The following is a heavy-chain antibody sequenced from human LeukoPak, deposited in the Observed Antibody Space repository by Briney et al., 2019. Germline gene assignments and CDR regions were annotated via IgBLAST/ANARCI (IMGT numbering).Heavy chain of an antibody. CDR2: IYYSGST. CDR1: GGSISSYY. Sequence: SETLSLTCTVSGGSISSYYWSWIRQPPGKGLEWIGYIYYSGSTNYNPSLKSRVTISVDTSKNQFSLKLSSVTAADTAVYYCARSIGPASYFMGFWGQGTLVILSS. V-gene: IGHV4-59*01. J-gene: IGHJ4*02. D-gene: IGHD2/OR15-2a*01. CDR3: ARSIGPASYFMGF.